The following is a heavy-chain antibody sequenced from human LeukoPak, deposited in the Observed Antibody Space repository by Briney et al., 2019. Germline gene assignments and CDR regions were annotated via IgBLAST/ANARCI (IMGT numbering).Heavy chain of an antibody. CDR1: GGSFSGYY. V-gene: IGHV4-34*01. D-gene: IGHD3-22*01. J-gene: IGHJ4*02. CDR3: ARQMAGSGYFYFDY. CDR2: INHSGSS. Sequence: SETLSLTCAVYGGSFSGYYWSWIRQPPGKGLEWIGEINHSGSSNYNPSLKSRVTISVDTSKNQFSLKLSSVTAADTAVYYCARQMAGSGYFYFDYWGQGTLVTVSS.